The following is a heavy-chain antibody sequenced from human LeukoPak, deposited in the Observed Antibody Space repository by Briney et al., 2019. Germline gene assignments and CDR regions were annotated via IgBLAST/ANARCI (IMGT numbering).Heavy chain of an antibody. Sequence: QAGGSLRLSCAASGFTFSSYAMSWVRQAPGKGLEWVSAISGSGGSTYYADSVKGRFTISRDNSKNTLYLQMNSLRAEDTAVYYCAQQWLVLGAFDIWGQGTMVTVPS. D-gene: IGHD6-19*01. V-gene: IGHV3-23*01. CDR3: AQQWLVLGAFDI. J-gene: IGHJ3*02. CDR1: GFTFSSYA. CDR2: ISGSGGST.